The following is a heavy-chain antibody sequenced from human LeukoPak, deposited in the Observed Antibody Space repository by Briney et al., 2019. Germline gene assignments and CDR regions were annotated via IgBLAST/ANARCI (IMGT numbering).Heavy chain of an antibody. Sequence: GESLKISCKGSGYSFADYWIGWVRQMPGKGLEWMGIIYPGDSDTRYSSSFRDQVTISADKSISTAYLQWRSLKASDTAMYYCARASGDFWSGYTFDYWGQGTLVTVSS. V-gene: IGHV5-51*01. CDR1: GYSFADYW. D-gene: IGHD3-3*01. J-gene: IGHJ4*02. CDR3: ARASGDFWSGYTFDY. CDR2: IYPGDSDT.